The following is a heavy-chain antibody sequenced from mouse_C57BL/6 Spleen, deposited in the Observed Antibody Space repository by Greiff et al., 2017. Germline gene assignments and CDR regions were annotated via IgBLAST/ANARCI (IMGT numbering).Heavy chain of an antibody. D-gene: IGHD2-12*01. CDR3: ARREYSDYAMDY. CDR1: GFTFSSYG. CDR2: ISSGGGYT. J-gene: IGHJ4*01. Sequence: DVKLVESGADLVKPGGSLKLSCAASGFTFSSYGMSWVRQTPDKRLDWFATISSGGGYTNYPGSVKGRFTIPRDNAKNTLYMQMSSLKSEDTAMYYCARREYSDYAMDYWGQGTSVTVSS. V-gene: IGHV5-6*02.